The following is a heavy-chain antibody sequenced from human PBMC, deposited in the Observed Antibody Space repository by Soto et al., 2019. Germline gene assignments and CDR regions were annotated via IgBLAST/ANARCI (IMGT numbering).Heavy chain of an antibody. V-gene: IGHV1-69*13. D-gene: IGHD3-22*01. CDR3: AGDYYDSSGYPPGYYYYYGMDV. Sequence: ASVKVSCKASGGTFSSYAISWVRQPPGQGLEWMGGIIPIFGTASYAQKFQGRVTMTADESTSTAYMELSSLRSEDTAVYYCAGDYYDSSGYPPGYYYYYGMDVWGQGTTVTVSS. J-gene: IGHJ6*02. CDR1: GGTFSSYA. CDR2: IIPIFGTA.